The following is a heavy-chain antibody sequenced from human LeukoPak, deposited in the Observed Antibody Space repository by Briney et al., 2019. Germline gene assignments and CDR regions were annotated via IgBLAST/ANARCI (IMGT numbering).Heavy chain of an antibody. CDR1: GFTFSSYS. Sequence: PGGSLRLSCAASGFTFSSYSMNWVRQAPGKGLEWVSSISSSSSYIYYADSVKGRFTISRDNAKNSLYLQMNSLRAEDTAVYYCARYYYGSGSYNYYYMDVWGKGTTVTVSS. J-gene: IGHJ6*03. D-gene: IGHD3-10*01. V-gene: IGHV3-21*01. CDR2: ISSSSSYI. CDR3: ARYYYGSGSYNYYYMDV.